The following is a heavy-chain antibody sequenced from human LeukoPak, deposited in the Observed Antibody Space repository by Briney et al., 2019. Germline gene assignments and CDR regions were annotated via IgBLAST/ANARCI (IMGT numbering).Heavy chain of an antibody. CDR2: IKEDGSEK. J-gene: IGHJ3*02. V-gene: IGHV3-7*03. CDR1: GFTFSSYW. Sequence: GGSLRLSCAASGFTFSSYWMSWVRQAPGKGLEWVANIKEDGSEKYYVDSVKGRFTISRDNAKNSLYLQMNSLRAEDTAVYYCARDLYYDILTSEYRSDALDIWGQGTMVTVSS. D-gene: IGHD3-9*01. CDR3: ARDLYYDILTSEYRSDALDI.